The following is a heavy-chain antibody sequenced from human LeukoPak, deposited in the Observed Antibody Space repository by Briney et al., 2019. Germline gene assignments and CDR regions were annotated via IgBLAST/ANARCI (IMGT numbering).Heavy chain of an antibody. D-gene: IGHD6-13*01. CDR3: ATLRLDSSSWSSKIFDY. CDR2: FDPEDGET. V-gene: IGHV1-24*01. Sequence: ASVKVSSEVSGYTPTELSMHWVRQAPGKGLEWMGGFDPEDGETIYAQRFQGRVTMTEDTSTDTAYMELSSLRSEDTAVYYCATLRLDSSSWSSKIFDYWGQGTLVTVSS. CDR1: GYTPTELS. J-gene: IGHJ4*02.